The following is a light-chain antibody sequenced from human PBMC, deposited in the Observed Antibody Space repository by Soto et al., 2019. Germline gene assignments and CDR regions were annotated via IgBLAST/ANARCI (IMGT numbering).Light chain of an antibody. Sequence: DIQMTQSPSTLSASVGDRVTITCRASQSISRWLAWYQQKPGKGPELLIYDASTLESGVPSRFSGSGYGTESNHPISSPPPDEFAPHYHQQYNSFSVWTFGQGNKVEIK. V-gene: IGKV1-5*01. J-gene: IGKJ1*01. CDR3: QQYNSFSVWT. CDR1: QSISRW. CDR2: DAS.